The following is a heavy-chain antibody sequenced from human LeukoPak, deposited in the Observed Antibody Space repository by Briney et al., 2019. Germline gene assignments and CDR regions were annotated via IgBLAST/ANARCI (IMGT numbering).Heavy chain of an antibody. CDR3: ATGGQLVPYYCYYMDV. CDR1: GYTLTELS. V-gene: IGHV1-24*01. D-gene: IGHD6-6*01. J-gene: IGHJ6*03. CDR2: FDPEDGET. Sequence: ASVKVSCKVSGYTLTELSMHWVRQAPGKGLEWMGGFDPEDGETIYAQKFQGRVTMTEDTSTDTAYMELSSLRSEDTAVYYCATGGQLVPYYCYYMDVWGKGTTATVSS.